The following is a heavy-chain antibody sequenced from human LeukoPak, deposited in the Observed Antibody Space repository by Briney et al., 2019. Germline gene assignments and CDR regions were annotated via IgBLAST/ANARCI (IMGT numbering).Heavy chain of an antibody. CDR3: ARDRFDVVVTAIRVIDY. Sequence: GRSLRLSCAASGFTFSDYYMSWIRQAPGKGLEWVSYISSSGSTIYYADSVKGRFTISRDNAKNSLYLQMNSLRAEDTAVYYCARDRFDVVVTAIRVIDYWGQGTLVTVSS. J-gene: IGHJ4*02. D-gene: IGHD2-21*02. CDR1: GFTFSDYY. V-gene: IGHV3-11*01. CDR2: ISSSGSTI.